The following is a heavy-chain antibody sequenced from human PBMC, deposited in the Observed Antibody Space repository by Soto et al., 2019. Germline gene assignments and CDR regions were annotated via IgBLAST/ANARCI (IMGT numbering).Heavy chain of an antibody. D-gene: IGHD2-15*01. Sequence: SETLSLTCTFSGGSVSSGSYYWSWIRQPPGKGLEWIGYIYYSGSTNYNPSLKSRVTISVDTSKNQFSLKLSSVTAADTAVYYCARGPVMDCSGGSCYSSWFDPWGQGTLVTVSS. CDR3: ARGPVMDCSGGSCYSSWFDP. CDR2: IYYSGST. V-gene: IGHV4-61*01. CDR1: GGSVSSGSYY. J-gene: IGHJ5*02.